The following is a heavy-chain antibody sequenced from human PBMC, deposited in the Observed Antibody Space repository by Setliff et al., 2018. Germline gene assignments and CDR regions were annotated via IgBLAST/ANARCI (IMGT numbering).Heavy chain of an antibody. CDR2: IWHDGGNK. J-gene: IGHJ5*02. Sequence: GGSLRLSCAASGFTFSNYRMHWVRQAPGKGLELVAVIWHDGGNKYHADSVKGRFTISRDNSKNTLYLQMNSLRPEDTAVYYCARTCSGSGCYAGLASWGQGTPVTVSS. CDR3: ARTCSGSGCYAGLAS. V-gene: IGHV3-33*08. D-gene: IGHD2-15*01. CDR1: GFTFSNYR.